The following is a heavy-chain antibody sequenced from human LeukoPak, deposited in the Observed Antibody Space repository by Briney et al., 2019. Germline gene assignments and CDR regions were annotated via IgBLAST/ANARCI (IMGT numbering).Heavy chain of an antibody. V-gene: IGHV4-59*12. D-gene: IGHD3-9*01. CDR1: GGSISSYY. Sequence: SETLSLTCTVSGGSISSYYWSWTRQPPGKGLEWIGYIYYSGSTNYNPSLKSRVTISVDTSKNQFSLKLSSVTAADTAVYYCARDAYYDILTGYFPFDYWGQGTLVTVSS. CDR2: IYYSGST. J-gene: IGHJ4*02. CDR3: ARDAYYDILTGYFPFDY.